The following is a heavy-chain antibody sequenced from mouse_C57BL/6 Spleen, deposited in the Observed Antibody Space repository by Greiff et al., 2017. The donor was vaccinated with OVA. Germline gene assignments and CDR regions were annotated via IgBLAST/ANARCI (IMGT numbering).Heavy chain of an antibody. J-gene: IGHJ4*01. CDR1: GFTFSDYG. CDR2: ISSGSSTI. Sequence: EVKLVESGGGLVKPGGSLKLSCAASGFTFSDYGMHWVRQAPEKGLEWVAYISSGSSTIYYADTVKGRFTISRDNAKNTLFLQMTSLRSEDTAMYYCARIHYGYYPYYAMDYWGQGTSVTVSS. D-gene: IGHD2-3*01. CDR3: ARIHYGYYPYYAMDY. V-gene: IGHV5-17*01.